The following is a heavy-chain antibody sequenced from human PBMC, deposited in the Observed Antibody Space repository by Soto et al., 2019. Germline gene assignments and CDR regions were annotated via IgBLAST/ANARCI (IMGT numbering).Heavy chain of an antibody. Sequence: ASVKVSCKASGYTFTSCGISWVRQAPGQGLEWMGWISGYNGDTKYAQNVQDRVSMTTDTPTSTAYMELRSLRSDDTAVYYCAREGSWPYYYYGMDVWGQGTTVTVSS. J-gene: IGHJ6*02. CDR2: ISGYNGDT. CDR1: GYTFTSCG. CDR3: AREGSWPYYYYGMDV. V-gene: IGHV1-18*01. D-gene: IGHD6-13*01.